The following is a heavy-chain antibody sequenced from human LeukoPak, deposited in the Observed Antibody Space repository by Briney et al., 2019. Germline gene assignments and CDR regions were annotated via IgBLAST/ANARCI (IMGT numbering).Heavy chain of an antibody. CDR2: IIGGGGST. CDR3: AKPPLTYGDYAIWHDY. J-gene: IGHJ4*02. CDR1: GFTFSSYA. V-gene: IGHV3-23*01. Sequence: PGGSLRPSCAASGFTFSSYAMSWVRQAPGEWLGLVSAIIGGGGSTYHADSVKGRFTISRDNSKNTQYLQRSRLSAEETAVYHCAKPPLTYGDYAIWHDYWGQGTLVTVSS. D-gene: IGHD4-17*01.